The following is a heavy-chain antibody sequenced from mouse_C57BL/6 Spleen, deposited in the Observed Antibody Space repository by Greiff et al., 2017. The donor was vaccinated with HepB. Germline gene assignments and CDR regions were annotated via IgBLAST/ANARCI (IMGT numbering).Heavy chain of an antibody. V-gene: IGHV2-2*01. CDR1: GFSLTSYG. Sequence: QVQLQQSGPGLVQPSQSLSITCTVSGFSLTSYGVHWVRQSPGKGLEWLGVIWSGGSTDYNAAFISRLSISKDNSKSQVFFKMNSLQADDTAIYYWARNAPFYYGSSYGAMDYWGQGTSVTVSS. CDR3: ARNAPFYYGSSYGAMDY. D-gene: IGHD1-1*01. CDR2: IWSGGST. J-gene: IGHJ4*01.